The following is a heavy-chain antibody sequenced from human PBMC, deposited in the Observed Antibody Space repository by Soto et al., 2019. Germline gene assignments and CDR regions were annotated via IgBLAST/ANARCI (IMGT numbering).Heavy chain of an antibody. D-gene: IGHD3-9*01. CDR2: IYYSGST. V-gene: IGHV4-31*03. Sequence: SETLSLTCTVSGGSISSGGYYWSWIRQHPGKGLEWIGYIYYSGSTYYNPSLKSRVTISVDTSKNQFSLKLSSVTAADTAVDYCARGPLSRYFDWLPKFDYWGQGTLVTVSS. J-gene: IGHJ4*02. CDR3: ARGPLSRYFDWLPKFDY. CDR1: GGSISSGGYY.